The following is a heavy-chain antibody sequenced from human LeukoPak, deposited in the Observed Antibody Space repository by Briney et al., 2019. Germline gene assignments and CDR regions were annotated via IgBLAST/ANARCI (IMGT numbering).Heavy chain of an antibody. CDR1: GGSISSSSYY. J-gene: IGHJ6*03. Sequence: SETLSLTCTVSGGSISSSSYYWGWIRQPPGKGLEWIGSIYYTGTTYYNPSLKSRVTISVDTSKHQFSLKLSSVTAADTAVYYCAREVRHPYYYMDVWGKGTTVTVSS. CDR2: IYYTGTT. V-gene: IGHV4-39*02. CDR3: AREVRHPYYYMDV.